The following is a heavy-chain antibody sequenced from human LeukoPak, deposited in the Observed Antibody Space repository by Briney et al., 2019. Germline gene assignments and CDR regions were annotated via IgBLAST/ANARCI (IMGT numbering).Heavy chain of an antibody. J-gene: IGHJ4*02. CDR3: ARGYYDSSGYDPGLGY. Sequence: ASVKVSCKASGYTFTGYYMHWVRQAPGQGLEWMGWINPNSGGTNYAQKFQGRVSMTRDTSTSTVYMELSSLRSEDTAMYWCARGYYDSSGYDPGLGYWSQGTLVTVSS. CDR1: GYTFTGYY. V-gene: IGHV1-2*02. CDR2: INPNSGGT. D-gene: IGHD3-22*01.